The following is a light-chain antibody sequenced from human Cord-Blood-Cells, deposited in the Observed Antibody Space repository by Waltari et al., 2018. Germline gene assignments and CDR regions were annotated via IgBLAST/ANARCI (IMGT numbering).Light chain of an antibody. CDR2: WAS. J-gene: IGKJ2*01. V-gene: IGKV4-1*01. Sequence: DIVMTQSPDSLAVSVGERATIICKSSQSVLYSSNNKNYLAWYQQKPGQPPKLLIYWASTRESGVPDRFSGSGSGTDFTLTISSLQAEDVAVYYCQQYYSTPYTFGQGTKLEIK. CDR3: QQYYSTPYT. CDR1: QSVLYSSNNKNY.